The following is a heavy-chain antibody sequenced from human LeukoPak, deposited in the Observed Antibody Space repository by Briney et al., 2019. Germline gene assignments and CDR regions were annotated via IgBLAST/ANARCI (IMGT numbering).Heavy chain of an antibody. CDR3: ARRGYTSGLDY. Sequence: GGSLRLSCAASRFTFSSFEMNWVRQAPGKGPEWVSYISSSGRTIYYADSVKGRFTISRDNAKNSLYLQVNSLRAEDTAVYYCARRGYTSGLDYWGQGTLVTVSS. CDR2: ISSSGRTI. D-gene: IGHD5-18*01. CDR1: RFTFSSFE. J-gene: IGHJ4*02. V-gene: IGHV3-48*03.